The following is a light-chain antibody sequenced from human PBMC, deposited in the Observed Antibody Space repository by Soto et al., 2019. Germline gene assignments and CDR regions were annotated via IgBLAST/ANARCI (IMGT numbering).Light chain of an antibody. CDR2: DTD. J-gene: IGLJ2*01. Sequence: QSVLTQPPSVSAAPGQKVTISCSGSSSNIGNNYVSWYQQLPGTAPKLLIYDTDKRLSGIPDRFSGSKSGTSATLDITGLQTGDEADYYCAAWDSSLSAILFGGGTKVTVL. CDR3: AAWDSSLSAIL. CDR1: SSNIGNNY. V-gene: IGLV1-51*01.